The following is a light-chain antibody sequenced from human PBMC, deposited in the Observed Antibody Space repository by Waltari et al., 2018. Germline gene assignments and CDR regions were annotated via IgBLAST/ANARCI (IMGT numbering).Light chain of an antibody. CDR1: SGHSSNV. J-gene: IGLJ3*02. V-gene: IGLV4-69*01. CDR3: QTGGHGTWV. Sequence: QLVLTQSPSASASLGAPVKLTCTLSSGHSSNVIAWLQQQPEKGPRYLMKVNSDGSHSKGDEIPDRFSGSSSGAERYLTISSLQSEDEADYYCQTGGHGTWVFGGVTKLTVL. CDR2: VNSDGSH.